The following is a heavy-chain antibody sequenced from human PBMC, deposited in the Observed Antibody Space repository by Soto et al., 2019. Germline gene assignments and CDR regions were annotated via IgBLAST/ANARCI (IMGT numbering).Heavy chain of an antibody. D-gene: IGHD2-15*01. CDR3: ARGRRTNIVVVVAATPKFYNWFDP. CDR1: GGSFSGYY. J-gene: IGHJ5*02. CDR2: INHSGST. V-gene: IGHV4-34*01. Sequence: SETLSLTCAVYGGSFSGYYWSWIRQPPGKGLEWIGEINHSGSTNYNPSLKSRVTISVDTSKNQFSLKLSSVTAADTAVYYCARGRRTNIVVVVAATPKFYNWFDPWGQGTLVTVSS.